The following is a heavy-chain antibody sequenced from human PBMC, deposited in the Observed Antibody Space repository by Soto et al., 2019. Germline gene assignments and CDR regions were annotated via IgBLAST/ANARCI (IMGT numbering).Heavy chain of an antibody. CDR2: INPDSGGT. CDR1: GYTFTGYY. V-gene: IGHV1-2*02. Sequence: QVQLVQSGAEVKKPGASVKVSCKASGYTFTGYYLHWVRQAPGQGLEWMGWINPDSGGTNYAQKLPGRVTMTRDTSSTTDFMELSRLTSDDTAVYYCARGLAVPGPLANDAFDIWGQGTMVTVSS. CDR3: ARGLAVPGPLANDAFDI. D-gene: IGHD6-19*01. J-gene: IGHJ3*02.